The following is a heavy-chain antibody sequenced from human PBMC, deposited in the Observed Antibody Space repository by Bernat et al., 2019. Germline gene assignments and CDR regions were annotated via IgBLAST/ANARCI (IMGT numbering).Heavy chain of an antibody. J-gene: IGHJ4*02. CDR1: GFTFSSYA. Sequence: EVQLVESGGGLVQPGGSLRLSCAASGFTFSSYALHWVRQAPGKGLEYVSAISSNGGSTYYANSVKGRFTISRDNSKNTLYLQMSRLRDEDMAVYYCARSGQDCSSTSCYIDYWGQGILVTVSS. CDR2: ISSNGGST. CDR3: ARSGQDCSSTSCYIDY. V-gene: IGHV3-64*01. D-gene: IGHD2-2*02.